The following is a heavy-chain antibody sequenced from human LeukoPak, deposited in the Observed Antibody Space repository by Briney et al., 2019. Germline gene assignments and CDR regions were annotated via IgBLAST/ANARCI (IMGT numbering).Heavy chain of an antibody. J-gene: IGHJ4*02. CDR1: GFTFSSYG. CDR3: AKSLGIAVDY. Sequence: PGGALRLSCAAPGFTFSSYGMHSVRQAPGKGLEWVAFIRYDGSNKYYADSVKGRFTISRDNSKNTLYLQMNTLIAEATPVYYCAKSLGIAVDYWGQGTLVTVSS. D-gene: IGHD6-13*01. V-gene: IGHV3-30*02. CDR2: IRYDGSNK.